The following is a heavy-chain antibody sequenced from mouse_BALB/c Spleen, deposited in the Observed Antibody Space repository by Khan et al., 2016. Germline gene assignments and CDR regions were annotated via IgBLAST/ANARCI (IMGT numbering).Heavy chain of an antibody. CDR2: IDPENGNT. V-gene: IGHV14-1*02. CDR1: GFNIKDNF. D-gene: IGHD2-1*01. CDR3: ARGDYGNYAAY. J-gene: IGHJ3*01. Sequence: EVQLQESGAELVRPGASVKLSCKASGFNIKDNFIHWVKQRPEQGLECIGWIDPENGNTIYAPKFQGRASITADTTSNTAYLQLSSLTSEDPAVYYCARGDYGNYAAYWGQGALVTVSA.